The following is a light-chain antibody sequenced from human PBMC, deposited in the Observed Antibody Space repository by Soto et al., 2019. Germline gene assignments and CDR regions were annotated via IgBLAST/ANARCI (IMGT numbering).Light chain of an antibody. CDR1: QSMSTW. V-gene: IGKV1-5*01. J-gene: IGKJ2*01. CDR3: QQYKSYPT. CDR2: DAS. Sequence: DIQMTQSPPTLSASVGDRVTLTCRASQSMSTWLAWYQQKPGKAPELLISDASSLQSGVPSRFSGSGSGTEFSLTISGLQPDDFATYYCQQYKSYPTFGQGTALEIK.